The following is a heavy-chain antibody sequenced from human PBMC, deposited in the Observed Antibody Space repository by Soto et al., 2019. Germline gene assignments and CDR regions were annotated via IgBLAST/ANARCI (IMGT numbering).Heavy chain of an antibody. CDR2: IYYSGST. V-gene: IGHV4-39*01. Sequence: SETLSLTCTVSGGSISSSSYYWGWIRQPPGKGLEWIGSIYYSGSTYYNPSLKSRVTISAATSKNQFSLKLSSVTAADTAVYYCATGRYYDILTGTWAYYYYGMDVWGQGTTVTVSS. J-gene: IGHJ6*02. D-gene: IGHD3-9*01. CDR1: GGSISSSSYY. CDR3: ATGRYYDILTGTWAYYYYGMDV.